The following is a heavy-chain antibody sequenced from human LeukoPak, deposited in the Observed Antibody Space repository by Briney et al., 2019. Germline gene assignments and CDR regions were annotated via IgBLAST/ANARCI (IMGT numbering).Heavy chain of an antibody. CDR2: ITGSGGDT. V-gene: IGHV3-23*01. D-gene: IGHD3-10*01. Sequence: PGGSLRLSCAASEFTFNNYAMSWVRQAPGKGLEWVSAITGSGGDTYHADSVKGRFTISRDNSKNTLYLQMNSLRAEDIAVYYCAKGSRDSRPYYFDFWGQGTLVTVSS. J-gene: IGHJ4*02. CDR1: EFTFNNYA. CDR3: AKGSRDSRPYYFDF.